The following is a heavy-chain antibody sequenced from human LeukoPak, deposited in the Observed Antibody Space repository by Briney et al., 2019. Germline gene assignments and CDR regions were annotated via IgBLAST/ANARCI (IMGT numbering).Heavy chain of an antibody. CDR3: ARDGDSYGYGAVDY. Sequence: GGSLRLSCAASGFTFSSYGMHWVRQAPGKGLERVAVIWYDGSNKYYADSVKGRFTISRDNSKNTLYLQMNSLRAEDTAVYYCARDGDSYGYGAVDYWGQGTLVTVSS. J-gene: IGHJ4*02. CDR1: GFTFSSYG. D-gene: IGHD5-18*01. V-gene: IGHV3-33*01. CDR2: IWYDGSNK.